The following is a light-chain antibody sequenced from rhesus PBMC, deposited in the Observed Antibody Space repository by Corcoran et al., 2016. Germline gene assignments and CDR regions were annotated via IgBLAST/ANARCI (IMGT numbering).Light chain of an antibody. V-gene: IGKV2-78*01. CDR1: QSLLHSNGSSS. CDR2: LGS. CDR3: LQDIQVPLT. J-gene: IGKJ4*01. Sequence: DIVMTQTPLSLPVTPGEPASISCRSSQSLLHSNGSSSLFCYLQRPGHSPQLLIYLGSIRASGVPDRFSATGSGTDFTLKISRVEAADVGVYYCLQDIQVPLTFGGGTKVEIK.